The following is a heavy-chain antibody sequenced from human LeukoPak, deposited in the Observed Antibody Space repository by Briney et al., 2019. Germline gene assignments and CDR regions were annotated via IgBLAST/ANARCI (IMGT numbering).Heavy chain of an antibody. Sequence: SETLSLTCSVSGGSISTYCWSWIRQPPGKGLEWIGYNYNRGTTNYNPSLKSRVTISVDRSKNQFSLSLTSVTAADTAVYYCARERASAGPHFEHWGRGILVTVSS. D-gene: IGHD6-13*01. J-gene: IGHJ4*02. V-gene: IGHV4-59*01. CDR3: ARERASAGPHFEH. CDR1: GGSISTYC. CDR2: NYNRGTT.